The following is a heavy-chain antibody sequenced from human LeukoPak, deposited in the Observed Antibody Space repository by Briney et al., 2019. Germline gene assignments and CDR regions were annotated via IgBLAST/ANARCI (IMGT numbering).Heavy chain of an antibody. Sequence: PGGSLRLSCAASGFTFSNAWMSWVRQAPGKGLEWVSVIYSGGSTHYSDSVKGRFTISRDNSKNTLYLQMNSLRAEDTAVYYCARTTMVRGTYYMDVWGKGTTVTISS. CDR3: ARTTMVRGTYYMDV. J-gene: IGHJ6*03. CDR1: GFTFSNAW. CDR2: IYSGGST. V-gene: IGHV3-53*01. D-gene: IGHD3-10*01.